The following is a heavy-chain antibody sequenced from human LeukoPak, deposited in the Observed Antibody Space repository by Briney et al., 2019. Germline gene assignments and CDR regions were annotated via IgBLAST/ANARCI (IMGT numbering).Heavy chain of an antibody. CDR2: ISGSGGST. CDR1: GFTFSNYA. D-gene: IGHD4-17*01. Sequence: GGSLRLSCAASGFTFSNYAMSWVRQAPGKGLEWVSAISGSGGSTYYADSVKGRFTISRDNAKNTLYLQMNSLRAEDTAGYYCAKDRGYGDYTPPDYFDYWGQGTQVTVSS. V-gene: IGHV3-23*01. CDR3: AKDRGYGDYTPPDYFDY. J-gene: IGHJ4*02.